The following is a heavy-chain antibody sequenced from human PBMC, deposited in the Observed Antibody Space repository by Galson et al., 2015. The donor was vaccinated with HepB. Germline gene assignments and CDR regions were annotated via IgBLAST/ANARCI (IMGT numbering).Heavy chain of an antibody. V-gene: IGHV4-34*01. CDR1: GGSFSGLY. Sequence: SETLSLTCAVSGGSFSGLYWTWIRQSPDKGLEWIGEINHIGGTNYNPSLKSRATLSVDTSRKQFPLKLRSLNAADTAVYYCARRGGSRLTATFDLWGQGVVVTVSS. D-gene: IGHD2-15*01. CDR2: INHIGGT. CDR3: ARRGGSRLTATFDL. J-gene: IGHJ4*02.